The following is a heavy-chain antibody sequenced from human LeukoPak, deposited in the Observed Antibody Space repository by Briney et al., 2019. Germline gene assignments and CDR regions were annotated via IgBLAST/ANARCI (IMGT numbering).Heavy chain of an antibody. Sequence: SETLSLTCTVSGGSISSGSYYWSWIRQPAGRGLEWIGRIYTSGSTNYNPSLKSRVTISVDTSKNQFSLKLSSVTAADTAVYYCARGVGATTGFDYWGQGTLVTVSS. CDR1: GGSISSGSYY. J-gene: IGHJ4*02. D-gene: IGHD1-26*01. CDR3: ARGVGATTGFDY. CDR2: IYTSGST. V-gene: IGHV4-61*02.